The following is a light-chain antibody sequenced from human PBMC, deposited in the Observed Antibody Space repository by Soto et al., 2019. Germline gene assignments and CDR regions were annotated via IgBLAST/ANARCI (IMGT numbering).Light chain of an antibody. V-gene: IGKV3-20*01. CDR1: QTVRNNY. J-gene: IGKJ1*01. Sequence: EFVLTQSPGTLSLSPGDRATLSCRASQTVRNNYLAWYQQKPDQAPRLLIYDASSRATGIPDRFSGGGSGTDFTLTISRLEPEDFAVYYCQQYEAVVTFGQGTKVDIK. CDR2: DAS. CDR3: QQYEAVVT.